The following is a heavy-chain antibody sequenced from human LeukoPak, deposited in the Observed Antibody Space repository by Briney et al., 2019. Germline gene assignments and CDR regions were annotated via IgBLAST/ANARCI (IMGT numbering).Heavy chain of an antibody. V-gene: IGHV4-34*01. D-gene: IGHD2-2*01. CDR1: GGSFSGYY. Sequence: SETLSLTCAVYGGSFSGYYWSWIRQPPGKGLEWIGEINHSGSTNYNPSLKSRVTISVDTSKNQFSLKLSSVTAADTAVYYCARGAIVVVSAARDVFDYWGQGTLVTVSS. CDR3: ARGAIVVVSAARDVFDY. J-gene: IGHJ4*02. CDR2: INHSGST.